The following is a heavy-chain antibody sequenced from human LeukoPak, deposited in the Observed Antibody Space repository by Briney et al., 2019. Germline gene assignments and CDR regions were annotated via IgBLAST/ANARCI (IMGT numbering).Heavy chain of an antibody. Sequence: SVKVSCKASGGTCSSYAISWVRQAPGQGLEWMGGIIPIFGTANYAQKFQGRVTITADESTSTAYMELSSLRSEDTAVYYCARATVTTKGPFDYWGQGTLVTVSS. CDR3: ARATVTTKGPFDY. D-gene: IGHD4-11*01. CDR2: IIPIFGTA. J-gene: IGHJ4*02. CDR1: GGTCSSYA. V-gene: IGHV1-69*13.